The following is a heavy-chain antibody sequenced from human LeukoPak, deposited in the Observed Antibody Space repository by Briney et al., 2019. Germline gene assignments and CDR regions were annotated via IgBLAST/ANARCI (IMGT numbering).Heavy chain of an antibody. J-gene: IGHJ4*02. CDR1: GYTFTGYY. V-gene: IGHV1-2*02. CDR3: ATGARITIFGVVISTYYFDY. D-gene: IGHD3-3*01. CDR2: INPNSGGT. Sequence: GASVKVSCKASGYTFTGYYMHWVRQAPGQGLEWMGWINPNSGGTNYAQKFQGRVTMTRDTSIRTAYMELSRLRSDDTAVYYCATGARITIFGVVISTYYFDYWGQGTLVTVSS.